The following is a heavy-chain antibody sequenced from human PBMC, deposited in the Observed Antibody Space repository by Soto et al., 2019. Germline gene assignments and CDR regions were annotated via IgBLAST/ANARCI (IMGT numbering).Heavy chain of an antibody. CDR2: ISGSGGST. CDR3: AKGLRGGDYPARWFDP. D-gene: IGHD4-17*01. J-gene: IGHJ5*02. Sequence: GGSLRLSCAASGFTFSSYAMSWVRQAPGKGLEWVSAISGSGGSTYYADSVKGRFTISRDNSKNTLYLQMNSLRAEDTAVYYCAKGLRGGDYPARWFDPWGQGTLVTVSS. CDR1: GFTFSSYA. V-gene: IGHV3-23*01.